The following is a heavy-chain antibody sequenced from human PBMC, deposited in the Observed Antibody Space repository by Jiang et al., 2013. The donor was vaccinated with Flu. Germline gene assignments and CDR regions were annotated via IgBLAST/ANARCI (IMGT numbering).Heavy chain of an antibody. CDR2: IVVGSGNT. CDR3: AAATHIVVVPEFDY. Sequence: SGAEVKKPGTSVKVSCKASGFTFTSSAMQWVRQARGQRLEWIGWIVVGSGNTNYAQKFQERVTITRGMSTSTAYMELSSLRSEDTAVYYCAAATHIVVVPEFDYWGQGTLVTVSS. J-gene: IGHJ4*02. V-gene: IGHV1-58*02. D-gene: IGHD2-21*01. CDR1: GFTFTSSA.